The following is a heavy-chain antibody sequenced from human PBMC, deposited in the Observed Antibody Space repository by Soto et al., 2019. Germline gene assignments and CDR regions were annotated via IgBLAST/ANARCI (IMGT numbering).Heavy chain of an antibody. CDR3: AKDRRDGYSPDAFDI. CDR1: GFSLSTSGMC. V-gene: IGHV2-70*02. D-gene: IGHD2-21*01. CDR2: IDWDDDK. Sequence: ESGPTLVNPTQTLTLTCTFSGFSLSTSGMCVSWIRQPPGKALEWLARIDWDDDKYYSTSLKTRLTISKDTSKNQVVLTMTNMDPVDTAVYYCAKDRRDGYSPDAFDIWGQGTMVTVSS. J-gene: IGHJ3*02.